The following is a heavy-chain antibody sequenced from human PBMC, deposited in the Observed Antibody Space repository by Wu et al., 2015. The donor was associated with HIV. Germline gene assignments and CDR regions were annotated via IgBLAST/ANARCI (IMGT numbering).Heavy chain of an antibody. CDR1: AYTFTGHY. CDR3: ARDLDSSAYLPYYGMDV. D-gene: IGHD3-22*01. J-gene: IGHJ6*02. V-gene: IGHV1-2*02. CDR2: INPSSGGT. Sequence: QVQLVQSGAEVKKPGASVKVSCKASAYTFTGHYMHWVRQAPGQGLEWMGWINPSSGGTNYAQKFQGRVTMTRDTSISTVYMELSRLRSDDTAVYYCARDLDSSAYLPYYGMDVWGQGTTVTVSS.